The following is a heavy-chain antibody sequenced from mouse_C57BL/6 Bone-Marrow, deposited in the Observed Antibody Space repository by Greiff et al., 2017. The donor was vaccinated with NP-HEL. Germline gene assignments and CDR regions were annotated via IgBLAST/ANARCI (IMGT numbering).Heavy chain of an antibody. J-gene: IGHJ4*01. Sequence: EVHLVESGGGLVQPGGSLKLSCAASGFTFSDYGMAWVRQAPRKGPEWVAFISNLAYSIYYADTVTGRFTISRENAKNTLYLEMSSLRSEDTAMYYCARTDYDCAMDYWGQGTSVTVSS. D-gene: IGHD2-4*01. V-gene: IGHV5-15*01. CDR1: GFTFSDYG. CDR2: ISNLAYSI. CDR3: ARTDYDCAMDY.